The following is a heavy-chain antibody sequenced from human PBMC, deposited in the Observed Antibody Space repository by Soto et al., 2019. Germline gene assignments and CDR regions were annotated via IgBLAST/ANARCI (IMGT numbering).Heavy chain of an antibody. V-gene: IGHV5-51*01. J-gene: IGHJ6*02. Sequence: PGESLKISCKGSGYSFTSYWIGWVRQMPGKGLEWMGIIYPGDSDTRYSPSFQGQVTISADKSISTAYLQWSSLKASDTAMYYCARWAVDTAMGGLPYYYYYGMDVWGQGTTVTVSS. CDR1: GYSFTSYW. CDR3: ARWAVDTAMGGLPYYYYYGMDV. D-gene: IGHD5-18*01. CDR2: IYPGDSDT.